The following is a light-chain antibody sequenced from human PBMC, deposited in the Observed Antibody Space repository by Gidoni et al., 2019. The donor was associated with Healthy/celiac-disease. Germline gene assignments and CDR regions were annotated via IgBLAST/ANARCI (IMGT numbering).Light chain of an antibody. Sequence: QSALTQPASVSGSPGQSITISCTGTISDVWSYNLVSWYQQHPGKAPKLMIYEGSKRPSGVSNRFSGSKSGNTASLTISGLQAEDEADYYCCSYAGSSTFDWVFGGGTKLTVL. CDR3: CSYAGSSTFDWV. J-gene: IGLJ3*02. CDR2: EGS. V-gene: IGLV2-23*03. CDR1: ISDVWSYNL.